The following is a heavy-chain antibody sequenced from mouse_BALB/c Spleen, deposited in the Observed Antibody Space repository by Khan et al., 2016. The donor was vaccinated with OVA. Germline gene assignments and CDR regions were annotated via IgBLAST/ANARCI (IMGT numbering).Heavy chain of an antibody. CDR1: GYTFTNYI. CDR2: INPYNDGT. V-gene: IGHV1S136*01. D-gene: IGHD1-1*01. J-gene: IGHJ3*01. Sequence: EVELLSSLPELLNPWASVKMSCKASGYTFTNYIIHWVKQKPGQGLEWIGYINPYNDGTKYNEKSKGKATLTSDKSSSTAYMELSGLTSEDSAVYYCARDYGSSFWFAYWGQGTLVTVSA. CDR3: ARDYGSSFWFAY.